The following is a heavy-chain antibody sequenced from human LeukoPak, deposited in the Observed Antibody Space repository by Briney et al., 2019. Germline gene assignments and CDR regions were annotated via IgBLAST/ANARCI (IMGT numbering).Heavy chain of an antibody. D-gene: IGHD6-19*01. V-gene: IGHV3-23*01. CDR1: GFXFSNYA. Sequence: GGSLRLSCAASGFXFSNYAISWVRQAPGKGLEWVSSISSSGSSTYYADSVKGRFTISRDNSKNTLFLQMNSLRAEDTAVYYCATQRSGWHYFDYWGQGTLVTVSS. CDR2: ISSSGSST. CDR3: ATQRSGWHYFDY. J-gene: IGHJ4*02.